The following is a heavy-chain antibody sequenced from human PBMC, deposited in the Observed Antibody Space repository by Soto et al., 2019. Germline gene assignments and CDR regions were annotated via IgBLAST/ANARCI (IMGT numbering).Heavy chain of an antibody. CDR2: INSDGRST. J-gene: IGHJ4*02. CDR1: GFTFSSYW. Sequence: EVQLVESGGGLVQPGGSLRLSCAASGFTFSSYWMHWVRQSPGKGLVWVSRINSDGRSTSYADSVKGRFTISRENAKNTVYLTMNSQGAEDAAGDYCARVIYGDYAGLDDWGQGTLVTVSS. D-gene: IGHD4-17*01. CDR3: ARVIYGDYAGLDD. V-gene: IGHV3-74*01.